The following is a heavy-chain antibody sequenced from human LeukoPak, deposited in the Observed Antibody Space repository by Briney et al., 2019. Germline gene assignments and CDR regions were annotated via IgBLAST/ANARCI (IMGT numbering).Heavy chain of an antibody. CDR3: ARDSATYYYDSSGPSNFDY. Sequence: GGSLRLSCAASGFTFSSYSMNWVRQAPGKGLGWVSSISSSSSYIYYADSVKGRFTISRDNAKNSLYLQMNSLRAEDTAVYYCARDSATYYYDSSGPSNFDYWGQGTLVTVSS. CDR1: GFTFSSYS. V-gene: IGHV3-21*01. CDR2: ISSSSSYI. D-gene: IGHD3-22*01. J-gene: IGHJ4*02.